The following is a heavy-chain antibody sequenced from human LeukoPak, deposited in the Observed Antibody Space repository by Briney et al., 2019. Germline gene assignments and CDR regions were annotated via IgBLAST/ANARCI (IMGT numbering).Heavy chain of an antibody. J-gene: IGHJ6*03. Sequence: SETLSLTCAVSGYSISSGYYWGWIRQPPGKGLEWIGRIYHSGSTYYNPSLKSRVTISVDTSKNQFSLKLSSVTAADTAVYYCARLNYDYVWGSYRIYYYYYMDVWGKGTTVTVSS. CDR1: GYSISSGYY. D-gene: IGHD3-16*02. CDR3: ARLNYDYVWGSYRIYYYYYMDV. CDR2: IYHSGST. V-gene: IGHV4-38-2*01.